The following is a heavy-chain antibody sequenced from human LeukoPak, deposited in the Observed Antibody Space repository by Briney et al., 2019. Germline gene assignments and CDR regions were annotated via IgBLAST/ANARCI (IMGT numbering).Heavy chain of an antibody. CDR1: GFTFDDYA. CDR3: AKGNRRYYYYYGMAV. Sequence: GGSLRLSCAASGFTFDDYAMHWVRQAPGKGLEWVSGISWNSGSIGYADSVKGRFTISRDNAKNSLYLQMNSLRAEDTALYYCAKGNRRYYYYYGMAVWGQGTTVTVSS. J-gene: IGHJ6*02. V-gene: IGHV3-9*01. CDR2: ISWNSGSI.